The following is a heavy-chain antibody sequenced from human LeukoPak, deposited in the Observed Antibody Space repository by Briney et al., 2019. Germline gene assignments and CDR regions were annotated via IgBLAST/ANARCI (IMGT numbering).Heavy chain of an antibody. CDR3: ARKKYGSGSLGY. CDR2: IGTAGDT. Sequence: GGSLRLTCAASGFTFSNYDMHWVRQAAGKGLEWVSGIGTAGDTYYPGSVKGRFTISRENARNSLYLQMNSLRAGDTAVYYCARKKYGSGSLGYWGQGTLVTVSS. CDR1: GFTFSNYD. J-gene: IGHJ4*02. V-gene: IGHV3-13*01. D-gene: IGHD3-10*01.